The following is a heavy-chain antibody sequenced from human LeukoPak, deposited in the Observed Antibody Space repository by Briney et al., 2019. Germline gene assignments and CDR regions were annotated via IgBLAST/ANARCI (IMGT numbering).Heavy chain of an antibody. CDR2: IWYDGSNK. J-gene: IGHJ4*02. Sequence: PGRSLRLSCAASGFTFSSYGMHWVRQAPGKGLEWVAVIWYDGSNKYYADSVKGRFTISRDNSKNTLYLQMNSLRAEDTAVYYCARDYDFWSGYYNPRFGYWGQGTLVTVSS. D-gene: IGHD3-3*01. V-gene: IGHV3-33*01. CDR3: ARDYDFWSGYYNPRFGY. CDR1: GFTFSSYG.